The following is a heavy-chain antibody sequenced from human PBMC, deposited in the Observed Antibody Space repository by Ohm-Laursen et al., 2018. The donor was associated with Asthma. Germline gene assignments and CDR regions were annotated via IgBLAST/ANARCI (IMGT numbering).Heavy chain of an antibody. J-gene: IGHJ1*01. D-gene: IGHD1-26*01. CDR2: ISGSGGST. CDR1: GFTFRSYA. V-gene: IGHV3-23*01. Sequence: SLRLSCAASGFTFRSYAMHWVRQAPGKGLEWVSTISGSGGSTYYADSMRGRFTVSRDNSKHTLSLQMNSLRAEDTAVYYCARIGPEWELPGREYSLHHWGEGTLVTVSS. CDR3: ARIGPEWELPGREYSLHH.